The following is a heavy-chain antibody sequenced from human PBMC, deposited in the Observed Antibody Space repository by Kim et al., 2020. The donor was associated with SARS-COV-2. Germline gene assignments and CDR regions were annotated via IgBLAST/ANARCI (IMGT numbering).Heavy chain of an antibody. D-gene: IGHD6-19*01. J-gene: IGHJ4*02. V-gene: IGHV3-64*01. CDR1: GFSFSSYT. Sequence: GGSLRLSCVASGFSFSSYTMHWVRQAPGKGLEYVSAISSDGGSTYYANSVKGSFTISRDNSKNTLYLQMGSLRAEDMAVYYCARVGYSSGWYFDYWGQGTLVTVSS. CDR3: ARVGYSSGWYFDY. CDR2: ISSDGGST.